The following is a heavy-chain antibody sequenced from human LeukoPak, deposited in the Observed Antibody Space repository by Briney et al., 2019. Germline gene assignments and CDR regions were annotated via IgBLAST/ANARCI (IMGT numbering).Heavy chain of an antibody. V-gene: IGHV3-64D*06. D-gene: IGHD3-22*01. CDR3: AGYDTSGYLTDY. Sequence: GGSLRLSCSASGFTFSSYAMHWVRQAPGKGLEYVSAISRNGDSTYYADSVKGRFTISRDISRNTLYLQMSSLRAEDTAVYYCAGYDTSGYLTDYWGQGTQVTVSS. CDR2: ISRNGDST. CDR1: GFTFSSYA. J-gene: IGHJ4*02.